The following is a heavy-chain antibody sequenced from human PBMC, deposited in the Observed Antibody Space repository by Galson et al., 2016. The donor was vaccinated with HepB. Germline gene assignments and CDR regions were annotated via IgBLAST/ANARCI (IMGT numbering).Heavy chain of an antibody. Sequence: SLRLSCAASGFTVSSKYMSWVRQAPGKGLEWVSVIYSGGSVYYADSVKGRFTISRDNSKDTLYLQMNSLRAEDTAVYYCARDYGDSNSYFNYWGQGTLVTVSS. CDR1: GFTVSSKY. D-gene: IGHD4-17*01. CDR3: ARDYGDSNSYFNY. J-gene: IGHJ4*02. V-gene: IGHV3-53*01. CDR2: IYSGGSV.